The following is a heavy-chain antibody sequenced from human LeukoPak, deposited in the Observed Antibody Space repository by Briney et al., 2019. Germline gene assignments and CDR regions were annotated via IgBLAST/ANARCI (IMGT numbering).Heavy chain of an antibody. CDR2: ISSSGSTI. V-gene: IGHV3-11*01. J-gene: IGHJ4*02. CDR1: GFTFSDYY. CDR3: AKDALRSSGWQNY. D-gene: IGHD6-19*01. Sequence: KPGGSLRLSCAASGFTFSDYYMSWIRQAPGKGLEWVSYISSSGSTIYYADSVKGRFTISRDNAKNSLYLQMNSLRAEDTALYYCAKDALRSSGWQNYWGQGTLVTVSS.